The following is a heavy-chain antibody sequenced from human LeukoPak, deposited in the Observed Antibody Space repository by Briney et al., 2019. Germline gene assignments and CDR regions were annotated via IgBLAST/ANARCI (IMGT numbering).Heavy chain of an antibody. CDR2: IKSKTDGGTT. J-gene: IGHJ4*02. D-gene: IGHD3-10*01. CDR1: GFTFSSYW. CDR3: TTGLLWFGELSYYFDY. V-gene: IGHV3-15*01. Sequence: GGSLRLSCAASGFTFSSYWMHWVRRAPGKGLEWVGRIKSKTDGGTTDYAAPVKGRFTISRDDSKNTLYLQMNSLKTEDTAVYYCTTGLLWFGELSYYFDYWGQGTLVTVSS.